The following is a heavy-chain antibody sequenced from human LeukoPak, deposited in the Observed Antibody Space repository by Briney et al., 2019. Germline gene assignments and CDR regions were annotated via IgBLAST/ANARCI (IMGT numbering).Heavy chain of an antibody. Sequence: GGSLRLSCTASGFTFGDYAMSWFRQAPGKGLERVGFIRSNTYGGTAEYAASVKGRFTISRDDSKSIAYLQMNSLKTEDTAVYYCTKGDYHAYWGQGTLATVSS. CDR1: GFTFGDYA. V-gene: IGHV3-49*03. J-gene: IGHJ4*02. CDR2: IRSNTYGGTA. CDR3: TKGDYHAY.